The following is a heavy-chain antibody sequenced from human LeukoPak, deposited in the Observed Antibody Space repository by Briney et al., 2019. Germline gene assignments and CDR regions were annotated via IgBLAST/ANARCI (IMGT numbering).Heavy chain of an antibody. J-gene: IGHJ4*02. CDR1: GFTFSSYW. Sequence: GSLRLSCAASGFTFSSYWMSWVRKAPGKGLEWVANIKQDGSEKYYVDSVKGRFTISRDNAKNSLYLQMNSLRAEDTAVYYCARDLGIVGATMFDYWGQGTLVTVSS. CDR3: ARDLGIVGATMFDY. D-gene: IGHD1-26*01. CDR2: IKQDGSEK. V-gene: IGHV3-7*01.